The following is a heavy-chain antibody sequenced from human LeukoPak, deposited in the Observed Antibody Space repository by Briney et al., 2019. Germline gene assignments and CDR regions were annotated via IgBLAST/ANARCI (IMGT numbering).Heavy chain of an antibody. CDR1: GGSISGDY. D-gene: IGHD3-22*01. Sequence: SETLSLTCTVSGGSISGDYWSWIRQPPGKGLEWMGYIYYSGGTNYNPSLKSRVAISVDTSKNQFSPMLNSVTAADTAVYYCARFGTRGYYVDNWGQGTLVTVSS. CDR2: IYYSGGT. J-gene: IGHJ4*02. V-gene: IGHV4-59*01. CDR3: ARFGTRGYYVDN.